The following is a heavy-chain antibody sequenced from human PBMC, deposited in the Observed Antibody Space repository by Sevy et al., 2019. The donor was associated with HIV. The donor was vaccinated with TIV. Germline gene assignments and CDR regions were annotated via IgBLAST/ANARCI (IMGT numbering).Heavy chain of an antibody. CDR1: GFTFSTYA. J-gene: IGHJ4*02. CDR2: TSGRGGMT. D-gene: IGHD6-13*01. Sequence: GGCLRLSCAASGFTFSTYAMNWVRQAPGKGLEWVSATSGRGGMTYYADSVKARFTISRDNSKNTLYLQINSLRAEDTAVYYCAREGDQQPFDYWGQGTLVTVSS. V-gene: IGHV3-23*01. CDR3: AREGDQQPFDY.